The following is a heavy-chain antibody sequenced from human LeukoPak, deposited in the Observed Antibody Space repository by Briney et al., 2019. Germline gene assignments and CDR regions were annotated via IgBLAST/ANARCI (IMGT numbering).Heavy chain of an antibody. CDR2: ISSSSSYI. CDR1: GFTFSSYS. Sequence: VALRLSCAASGFTFSSYSMNWVRQAPGKGLECVSSISSSSSYIYYADSVQGRFTISRENAKNSLYLQMNSVRAEDTAVYYCARVDTMVRGVDDFDYWGQGTLVTVCS. D-gene: IGHD3-10*01. CDR3: ARVDTMVRGVDDFDY. J-gene: IGHJ4*02. V-gene: IGHV3-21*01.